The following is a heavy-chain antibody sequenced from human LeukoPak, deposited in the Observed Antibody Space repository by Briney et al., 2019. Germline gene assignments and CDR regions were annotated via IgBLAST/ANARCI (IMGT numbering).Heavy chain of an antibody. Sequence: PGGSLRLSCAASGFTFSSYAMNWVRQAPGKGLEWVSSISSSGGSTYYADSVKGRFTISRDNSKNTLYLQMNSLRAEDTAVYYCAKVQGITMVRGVPDYWGQGTLVTVPS. J-gene: IGHJ4*02. CDR2: ISSSGGST. D-gene: IGHD3-10*01. CDR1: GFTFSSYA. CDR3: AKVQGITMVRGVPDY. V-gene: IGHV3-23*01.